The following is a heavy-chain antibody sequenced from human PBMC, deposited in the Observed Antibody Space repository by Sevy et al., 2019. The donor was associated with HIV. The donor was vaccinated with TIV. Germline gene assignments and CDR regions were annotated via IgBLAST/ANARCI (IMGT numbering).Heavy chain of an antibody. V-gene: IGHV3-11*06. CDR1: GFTFGDYY. CDR2: ISSRSSFP. Sequence: GGSLRLSCVGSGFTFGDYYISWIRQAPGKGLECVAYISSRSSFPNYTDSVRGRFTISRDNAKNEVFLQMNSLRAEDTGVYYCARGAYDVWGQGTTVTVSS. CDR3: ARGAYDV. J-gene: IGHJ3*01.